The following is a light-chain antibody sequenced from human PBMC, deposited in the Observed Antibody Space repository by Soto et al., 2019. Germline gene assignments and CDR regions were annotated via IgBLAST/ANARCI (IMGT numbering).Light chain of an antibody. CDR2: SND. CDR3: AAWDDRLNGYV. CDR1: TSNIGNNT. J-gene: IGLJ1*01. V-gene: IGLV1-44*01. Sequence: SVLTQPPSASWTPGQRVTISCSGSTSNIGNNTVSWYQQLPGRAPKLLIYSNDQRPSGAPERFSGSKSGTSASLAISGLQSEDEADYYCAAWDDRLNGYVFGTGTKVTVL.